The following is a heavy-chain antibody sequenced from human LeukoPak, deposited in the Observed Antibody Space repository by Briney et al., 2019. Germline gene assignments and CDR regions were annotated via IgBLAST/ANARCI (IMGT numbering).Heavy chain of an antibody. J-gene: IGHJ4*02. V-gene: IGHV4-59*01. CDR3: ARGEPTSYFDY. D-gene: IGHD1-26*01. Sequence: SETLSLTCTVSGGSISSYYWSWIRQPPGKGLEWIGYIYYSGSTNYNPSLTSRATISVDTSKNQFSLKLSSVTAADTAVYYCARGEPTSYFDYWGQGTLVTVSS. CDR2: IYYSGST. CDR1: GGSISSYY.